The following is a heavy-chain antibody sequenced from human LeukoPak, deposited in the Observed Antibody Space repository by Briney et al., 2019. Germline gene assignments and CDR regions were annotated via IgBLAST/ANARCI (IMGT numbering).Heavy chain of an antibody. J-gene: IGHJ4*02. CDR3: ARGNGGPSIYNCQLLPRCRFDY. CDR2: INHSGST. Sequence: TSETLSLTCAVYGGSFSGYYWSWIRQPPGKGLEWIGEINHSGSTNYNPSLKSRVTISVDTSKNQFSLRLSSVTAADTAVYYCARGNGGPSIYNCQLLPRCRFDYWGQGTLVTVSS. CDR1: GGSFSGYY. V-gene: IGHV4-34*01. D-gene: IGHD2-2*01.